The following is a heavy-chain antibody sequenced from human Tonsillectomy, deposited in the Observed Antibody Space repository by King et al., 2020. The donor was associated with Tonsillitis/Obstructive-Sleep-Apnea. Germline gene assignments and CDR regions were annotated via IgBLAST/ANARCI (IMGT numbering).Heavy chain of an antibody. V-gene: IGHV4-39*01. CDR2: IFYSGST. Sequence: QLQESGPGLVKPSETLSLTCTVSGGSISSSSYYWGWIRQPPGKGLEWIGSIFYSGSTYYNPALKVRVTISVDTSKNQCSLKLSSVTAADTAVYYCASGVLRGYSYGYGYWGQGTLVTVSS. J-gene: IGHJ4*02. D-gene: IGHD5-18*01. CDR3: ASGVLRGYSYGYGY. CDR1: GGSISSSSYY.